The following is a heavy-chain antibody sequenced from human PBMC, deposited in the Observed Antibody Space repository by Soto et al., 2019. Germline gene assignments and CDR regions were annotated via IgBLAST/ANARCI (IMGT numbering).Heavy chain of an antibody. CDR2: ISGSGGST. CDR3: AKSMGGGYGDYTYYFDY. J-gene: IGHJ4*02. V-gene: IGHV3-23*01. Sequence: GGSLRLSCAASGFTFSSYAMSWVRQAPGKGLEWVSAISGSGGSTYYADSVKGRFTISRDNSKNTLYLQMNSLRAEDTAVYYCAKSMGGGYGDYTYYFDYWGQGTLVTVSS. D-gene: IGHD4-17*01. CDR1: GFTFSSYA.